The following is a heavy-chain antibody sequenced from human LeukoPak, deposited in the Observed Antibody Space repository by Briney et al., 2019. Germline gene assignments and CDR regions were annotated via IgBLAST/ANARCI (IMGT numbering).Heavy chain of an antibody. CDR3: ASRYCSGGSCHYYGMDV. V-gene: IGHV1-69*04. J-gene: IGHJ6*02. CDR1: GYTFTSYG. CDR2: IMPILGIA. D-gene: IGHD2-15*01. Sequence: GASVKVSCKASGYTFTSYGISWVRQAPGQGLEWMGRIMPILGIANYAQKFQGRVTITADKSTSTAYMELSSLRSEDTAVYYCASRYCSGGSCHYYGMDVWGQGTTVTVSS.